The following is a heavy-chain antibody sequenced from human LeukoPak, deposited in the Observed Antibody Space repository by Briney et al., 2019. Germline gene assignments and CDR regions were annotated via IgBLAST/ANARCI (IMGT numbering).Heavy chain of an antibody. CDR3: ARGGVVPFGY. D-gene: IGHD2-2*01. CDR1: RGSATSSL. Sequence: KPSETLSVTCTGTRGSATSSLYSGIRQPPRKRLEWIGYIYYSGSTNYNPSLKSRVTISVDTSKNQFSLKLSSVPAADTAVYYCARGGVVPFGYWGQGTLVTVSS. J-gene: IGHJ4*02. V-gene: IGHV4-59*02. CDR2: IYYSGST.